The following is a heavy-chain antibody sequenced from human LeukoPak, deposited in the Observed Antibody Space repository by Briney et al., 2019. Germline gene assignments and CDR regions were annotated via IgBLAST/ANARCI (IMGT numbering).Heavy chain of an antibody. CDR1: GFTFSSYW. CDR3: ASSQVTTTYYYGMDV. V-gene: IGHV3-74*01. Sequence: PGGSLRLSRAASGFTFSSYWMHWVRQAPGKGLVWVSRINSDGSSTSYADSVKGRFTISRDNAKNTLYLQMNSLRAEDTAVYYCASSQVTTTYYYGMDVWGQGTTVTVSS. J-gene: IGHJ6*02. D-gene: IGHD4-17*01. CDR2: INSDGSST.